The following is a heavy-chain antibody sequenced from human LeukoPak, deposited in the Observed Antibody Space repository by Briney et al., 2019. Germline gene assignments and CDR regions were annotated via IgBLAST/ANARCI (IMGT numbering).Heavy chain of an antibody. CDR2: ISYDGSNK. CDR1: GFTFSSYG. Sequence: PGRSLRLSCAASGFTFSSYGMHWVRQAPGKGLEWVAVISYDGSNKYYADSVKGRFTISRDNAKNTLYLQMNSLRAEDTAVYYCARDEALDVWGKGTTVTVSS. CDR3: ARDEALDV. J-gene: IGHJ6*04. V-gene: IGHV3-30*03.